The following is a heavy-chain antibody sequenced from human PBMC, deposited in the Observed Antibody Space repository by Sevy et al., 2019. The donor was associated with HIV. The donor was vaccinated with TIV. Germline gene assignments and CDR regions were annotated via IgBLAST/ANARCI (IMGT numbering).Heavy chain of an antibody. Sequence: SETLSLTCTVSGGSISSYFWSWIRQPPGKGLEWIGYIYNSGNTNYNPSLKSRATTSIDTSKNLFSLKLSSVTAADTDVYYCARTESGSYNPLIDYWGQGTLVTVSS. CDR3: ARTESGSYNPLIDY. V-gene: IGHV4-59*12. J-gene: IGHJ4*02. CDR1: GGSISSYF. CDR2: IYNSGNT. D-gene: IGHD1-26*01.